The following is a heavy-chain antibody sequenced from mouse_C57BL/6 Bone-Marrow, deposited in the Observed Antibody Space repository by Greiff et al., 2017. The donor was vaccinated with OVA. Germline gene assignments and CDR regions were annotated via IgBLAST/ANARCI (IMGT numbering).Heavy chain of an antibody. Sequence: EVQLVESGGGLVQPGGSLKLSCAASGFTFSDYGMAWVRQAPRKGPEWVAFISNLAYSIYYADTVTGRFTISRENAKNTLYLEMSSLRSEDTAMYYCARQRGDNYGSSYSYFDVWGTGTTVTVSS. D-gene: IGHD1-1*01. CDR2: ISNLAYSI. J-gene: IGHJ1*03. CDR3: ARQRGDNYGSSYSYFDV. V-gene: IGHV5-15*01. CDR1: GFTFSDYG.